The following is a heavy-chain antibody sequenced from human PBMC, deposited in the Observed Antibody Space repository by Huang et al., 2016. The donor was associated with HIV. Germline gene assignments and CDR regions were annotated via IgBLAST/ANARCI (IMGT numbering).Heavy chain of an antibody. V-gene: IGHV4-39*01. CDR3: ARHFSYYDSSGYTPWDAFDI. CDR2: IYYSGST. D-gene: IGHD3-22*01. Sequence: QLQLQGSGPGLVKPSETLSLTCTVSGGSITSSSYYWGWIRQPPGKGLEWVGSIYYSGSTDYNPPLKSRVTVPVDTSKNQFSLKLSSVTAADTAVYYCARHFSYYDSSGYTPWDAFDIWGQGTMVTVSS. J-gene: IGHJ3*02. CDR1: GGSITSSSYY.